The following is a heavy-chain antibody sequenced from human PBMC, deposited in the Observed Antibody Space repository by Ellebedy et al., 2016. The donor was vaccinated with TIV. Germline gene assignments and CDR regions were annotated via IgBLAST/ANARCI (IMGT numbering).Heavy chain of an antibody. J-gene: IGHJ4*02. Sequence: GGSLRLXXAASGFTFSSYSMNWVRQAPGKGLEWVSSISSSSSYIYYADSVKGRFTISRDNAKNSLYLQMNSLRAEDTAVYYCASDTGYCSGGSCYSGTGGYWGQGTLVTVSS. V-gene: IGHV3-21*01. D-gene: IGHD2-15*01. CDR2: ISSSSSYI. CDR1: GFTFSSYS. CDR3: ASDTGYCSGGSCYSGTGGY.